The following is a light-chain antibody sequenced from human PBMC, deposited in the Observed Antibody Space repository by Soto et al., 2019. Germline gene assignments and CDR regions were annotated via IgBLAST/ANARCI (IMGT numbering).Light chain of an antibody. CDR3: QQYDSYSLT. CDR2: DAS. Sequence: DIQMTQSPSTLSASVGDRVTITCRASQSISNWLAWYQQSPGKAPKLLIYDASTLESGVPSRFSGSGSGTECTLTIGSLHPDDFATYYCQQYDSYSLTFGQGTKVDIK. J-gene: IGKJ1*01. V-gene: IGKV1-5*01. CDR1: QSISNW.